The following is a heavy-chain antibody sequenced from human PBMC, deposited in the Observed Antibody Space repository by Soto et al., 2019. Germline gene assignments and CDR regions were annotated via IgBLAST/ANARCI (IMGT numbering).Heavy chain of an antibody. J-gene: IGHJ4*02. CDR3: VRDRRISGINRGLDY. V-gene: IGHV3-11*01. D-gene: IGHD1-20*01. Sequence: GGSLRLSCAASGFIFSDYHMTWIRQAPGKGLELVAYISSSSDTIYYADSVKGRFTISRDNGKDALFLQMSSLRAEDTAVYYCVRDRRISGINRGLDYWGRGTLVTVSS. CDR1: GFIFSDYH. CDR2: ISSSSDTI.